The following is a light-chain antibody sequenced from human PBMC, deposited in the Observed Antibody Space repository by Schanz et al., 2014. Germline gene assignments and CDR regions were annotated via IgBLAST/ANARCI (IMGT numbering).Light chain of an antibody. CDR1: SSDVGGYKY. CDR3: CSYVGSCTLV. CDR2: DVT. V-gene: IGLV2-11*01. J-gene: IGLJ3*02. Sequence: QSALTQPPSASGSPGQSITISCTGTSSDVGGYKYVSWYQHHPGKAPKLMLYDVTNRHSGVPDRVSGPTSGNQPSMTISGHKCQDEDDYYCCSYVGSCTLVFSGGTKLTVL.